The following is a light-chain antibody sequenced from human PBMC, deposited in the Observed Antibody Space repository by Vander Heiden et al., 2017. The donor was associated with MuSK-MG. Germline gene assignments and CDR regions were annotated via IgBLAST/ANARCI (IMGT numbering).Light chain of an antibody. CDR1: QSISNY. CDR2: AAS. V-gene: IGKV1-39*01. CDR3: QQSYTTPYT. J-gene: IGKJ2*01. Sequence: DIQMTQSPSSLSASAGDRVTITCRASQSISNYLNWYQQKPGRAPKVLIFAASSLQSGVPSRFSGGGSGTDFTLTISSLQPEDSASYHCQQSYTTPYTFGQGTKLEIK.